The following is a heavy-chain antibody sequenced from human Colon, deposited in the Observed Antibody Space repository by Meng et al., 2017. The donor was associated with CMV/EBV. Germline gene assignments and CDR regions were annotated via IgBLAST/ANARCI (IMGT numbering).Heavy chain of an antibody. J-gene: IGHJ5*02. CDR1: GFPFNSHS. CDR2: ISSSGKDE. CDR3: VRENGPDASRGNRFDP. Sequence: GGSLRLSCEGSGFPFNSHSMNWVRQAPGKGLEWISYISSSGKDEYYADSVKGRFTISRDNAKNTLYLQMNTLRAEDTAVYYCVRENGPDASRGNRFDPWGQGTLVTVSS. D-gene: IGHD1-14*01. V-gene: IGHV3-21*05.